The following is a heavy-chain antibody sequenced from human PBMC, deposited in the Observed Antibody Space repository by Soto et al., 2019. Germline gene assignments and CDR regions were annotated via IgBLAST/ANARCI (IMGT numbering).Heavy chain of an antibody. D-gene: IGHD6-13*01. Sequence: QVQLVQSGAEVKKPGSSVKVSCKASGGTFSSYAIRWVQQAPGQGLEWMGGIIPIFGTANYAQNFQGRVTITADESTSTAYMELSSLRSEDTAVYYCARDLRAAGRPGMDVWGQGTTVTVSS. J-gene: IGHJ6*02. CDR2: IIPIFGTA. V-gene: IGHV1-69*01. CDR1: GGTFSSYA. CDR3: ARDLRAAGRPGMDV.